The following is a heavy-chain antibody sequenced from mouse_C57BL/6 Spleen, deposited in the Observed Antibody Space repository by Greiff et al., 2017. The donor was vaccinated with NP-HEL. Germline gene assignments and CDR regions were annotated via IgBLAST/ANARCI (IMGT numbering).Heavy chain of an antibody. CDR2: INYDGSST. Sequence: EVHLVESEGGLVQPGSSMTLSCTASGFTFSDYYMPWVRQVPEKGLEWVANINYDGSSTSYLDSLKSRFIISRDNAKNILYLQMSSLKSEDTATYYCARGFYCGSSALGYWGQGTTLTVSS. CDR1: GFTFSDYY. D-gene: IGHD1-1*01. V-gene: IGHV5-16*01. J-gene: IGHJ2*01. CDR3: ARGFYCGSSALGY.